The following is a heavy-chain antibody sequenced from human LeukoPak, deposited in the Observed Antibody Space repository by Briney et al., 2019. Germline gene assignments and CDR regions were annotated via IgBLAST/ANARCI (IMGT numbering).Heavy chain of an antibody. J-gene: IGHJ3*02. Sequence: SETLSLTCTVSGGSISSGSYYWSWIRQPAGKGLEWIGRIHTSGSTNYNPSLKSRVTISVDTSKNQFSLKLSSVTAADTAVYYCARDKGRGGCSGGSCYEDAFDIWGQGTMVTVSS. D-gene: IGHD2-15*01. CDR3: ARDKGRGGCSGGSCYEDAFDI. CDR2: IHTSGST. CDR1: GGSISSGSYY. V-gene: IGHV4-61*02.